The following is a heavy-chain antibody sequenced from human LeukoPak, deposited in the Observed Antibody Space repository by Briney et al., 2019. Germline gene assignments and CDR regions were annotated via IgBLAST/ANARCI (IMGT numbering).Heavy chain of an antibody. D-gene: IGHD3-22*01. CDR1: GFTFSSCG. CDR3: AKEAYYYDSSGYYSTTYNWFDP. J-gene: IGHJ5*02. CDR2: IRYDGSNK. V-gene: IGHV3-30*02. Sequence: GGSLRLSCAASGFTFSSCGMHWVRQAPGKGLEWVAFIRYDGSNKYYADSVKGRFTISRDNSKNTLYLQMNSLRAEDTAVYYCAKEAYYYDSSGYYSTTYNWFDPWGQGTLVTVSS.